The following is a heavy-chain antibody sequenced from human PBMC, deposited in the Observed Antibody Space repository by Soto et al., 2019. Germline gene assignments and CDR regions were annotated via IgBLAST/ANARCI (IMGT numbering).Heavy chain of an antibody. J-gene: IGHJ4*02. CDR2: TFYRSKYYN. D-gene: IGHD5-12*01. V-gene: IGHV6-1*01. CDR1: GDSVSRNNVT. Sequence: QLQLQLSGPGLVKPSQTLSLTCAISGDSVSRNNVTWNWIRQSPSRGLEWLGRTFYRSKYYNDYAFSVKGRITTNADTSENLFSLQMTSVTPEDTAVYFCARNEGSGYDYYFDFWGQGILVTVAS. CDR3: ARNEGSGYDYYFDF.